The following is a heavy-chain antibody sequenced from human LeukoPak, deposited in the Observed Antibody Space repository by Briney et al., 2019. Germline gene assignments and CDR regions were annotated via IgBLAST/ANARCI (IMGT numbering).Heavy chain of an antibody. D-gene: IGHD3-3*01. CDR1: GFTFSSYW. J-gene: IGHJ4*02. V-gene: IGHV3-74*01. CDR3: ARAADFWSGYTRD. CDR2: INSDGSST. Sequence: GGSLRLSCAASGFTFSSYWMHWVRQAPGKGLVWVSRINSDGSSTNYADSVKGRFTISRDNAKNTLYLQMNSLRAEDTAVYYCARAADFWSGYTRDWGQGTLVTVSS.